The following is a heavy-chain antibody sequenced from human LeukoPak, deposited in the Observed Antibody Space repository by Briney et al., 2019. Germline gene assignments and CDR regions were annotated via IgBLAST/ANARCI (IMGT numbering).Heavy chain of an antibody. V-gene: IGHV3-23*01. J-gene: IGHJ4*02. D-gene: IGHD5-18*01. Sequence: PGGSLRLSRAASGFTFSSYAMSWVRQAPGKGLEWVSAISSGGDNTYYADSVKGRLTISRDNSKNTLYVQMTSLRAEDTAVYYCAREDATMVLSLDYWGQGALVTVSS. CDR1: GFTFSSYA. CDR3: AREDATMVLSLDY. CDR2: ISSGGDNT.